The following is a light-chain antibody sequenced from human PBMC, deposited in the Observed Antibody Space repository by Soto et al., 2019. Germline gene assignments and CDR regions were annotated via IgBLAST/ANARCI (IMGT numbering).Light chain of an antibody. CDR3: HQFGSSPPAFT. V-gene: IGKV3-20*01. CDR1: QSVSTRY. J-gene: IGKJ2*01. Sequence: SMLTQSPGTPSLSPGERTTLSCRASQSVSTRYLAWYQQKPGQAPRLLIYGASIRATGIPDRFIGSGSRTDFTLTISRLEPEDFAVYYCHQFGSSPPAFTFGQGTKLEI. CDR2: GAS.